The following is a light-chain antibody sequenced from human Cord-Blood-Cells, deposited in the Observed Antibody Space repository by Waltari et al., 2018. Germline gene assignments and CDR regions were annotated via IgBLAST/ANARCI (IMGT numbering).Light chain of an antibody. CDR2: EVS. V-gene: IGLV2-8*01. CDR3: SSYAGSNNWV. J-gene: IGLJ3*02. CDR1: SSDVGGYNY. Sequence: QSALTQPTSASGSPGQSVTISCTGTSSDVGGYNYVSWYQQHPGKAPKLMIYEVSKRPSGLHDRFAGSKSGNTASLTVSGLQAEDEADYYCSSYAGSNNWVFGGGTKLTVL.